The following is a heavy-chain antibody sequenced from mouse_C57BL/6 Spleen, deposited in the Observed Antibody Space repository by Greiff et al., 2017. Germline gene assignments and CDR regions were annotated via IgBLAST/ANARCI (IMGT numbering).Heavy chain of an antibody. CDR3: ARDYDGGFAY. CDR1: GYSITSGYD. D-gene: IGHD2-12*01. Sequence: EVKLMESGPGMVKPSQSLSLTCTVTGYSITSGYDWHWIRHFPGNNLEWMGYISYSGSTNYNPSLKSRISITHDTSKNHFFLKLNSVTTEDTATYYCARDYDGGFAYWGQGTLVTVSA. CDR2: ISYSGST. J-gene: IGHJ3*01. V-gene: IGHV3-1*01.